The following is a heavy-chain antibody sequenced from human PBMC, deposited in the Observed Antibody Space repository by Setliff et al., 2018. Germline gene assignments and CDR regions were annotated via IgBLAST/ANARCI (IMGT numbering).Heavy chain of an antibody. CDR1: GFDFHKAW. V-gene: IGHV3-15*01. D-gene: IGHD3-22*01. Sequence: GGSLRLSCTASGFDFHKAWMSWVRQAPGKGLEWVGRIKSKADGGTIDYAAPLKGRFTISRDDSKNTLYLQMNSLKTEDTGVYYCATPSGYYLLYWGPGTLVTVSS. CDR3: ATPSGYYLLY. J-gene: IGHJ4*02. CDR2: IKSKADGGTI.